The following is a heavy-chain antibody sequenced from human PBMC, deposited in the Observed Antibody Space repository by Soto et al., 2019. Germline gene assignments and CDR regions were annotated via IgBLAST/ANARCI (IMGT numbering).Heavy chain of an antibody. D-gene: IGHD3-10*01. CDR3: ARGAPTGITMVRGVIDYYYGMDV. V-gene: IGHV1-2*04. CDR2: INPNSGGT. Sequence: GASVKVSCKASGYIFTGYYMHWVRQAPGQGLEWMGWINPNSGGTNYAQKFQGWVTMTRDTSISTAYMELSRLRSDDTAVYYCARGAPTGITMVRGVIDYYYGMDVWGQGTTVTVS. J-gene: IGHJ6*02. CDR1: GYIFTGYY.